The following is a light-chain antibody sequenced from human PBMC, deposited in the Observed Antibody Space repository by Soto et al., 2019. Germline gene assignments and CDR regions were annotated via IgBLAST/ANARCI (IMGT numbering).Light chain of an antibody. CDR3: SSYTSSSNPDV. Sequence: QSVLTQPASVSGSPGQSITISCTGTSSDVGGYNYVSWYQHHPGKAPKLMIYEVSSRPSGVSDRFSGSKSGNTASLTISGLQTEDEADYYCSSYTSSSNPDVFGTGTKLTVL. J-gene: IGLJ1*01. CDR2: EVS. CDR1: SSDVGGYNY. V-gene: IGLV2-14*01.